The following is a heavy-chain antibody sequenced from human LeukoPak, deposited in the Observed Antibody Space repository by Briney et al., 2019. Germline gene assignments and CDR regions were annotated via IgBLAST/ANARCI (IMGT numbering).Heavy chain of an antibody. CDR3: AKAQAQAYGSGSYYIPVISGSDY. CDR2: INPSGGST. Sequence: ASVKVSCKASGYTFTRYYMHWVRQAPGQGLEWMGIINPSGGSTSYAQKFQGRVTMTRDTSTSTVYMELSSLRSEDTAVYYCAKAQAQAYGSGSYYIPVISGSDYWGQGTLVTVSS. D-gene: IGHD3-10*01. V-gene: IGHV1-46*01. CDR1: GYTFTRYY. J-gene: IGHJ4*02.